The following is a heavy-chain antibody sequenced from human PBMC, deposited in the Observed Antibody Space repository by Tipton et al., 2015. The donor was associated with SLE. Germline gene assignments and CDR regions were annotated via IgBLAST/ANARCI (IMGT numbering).Heavy chain of an antibody. CDR1: GFTFSSYG. CDR3: AKDVPYYYDSSGYYSLDY. D-gene: IGHD3-22*01. Sequence: SLRLSCAASGFTFSSYGMHWVRQAPGKGLEWVAFIRHDGSNKYYADSVKGRFTISRDNSKNTLYLQMNSLRAEDTAVYYCAKDVPYYYDSSGYYSLDYWGQGTLVTVSS. J-gene: IGHJ4*02. CDR2: IRHDGSNK. V-gene: IGHV3-30*02.